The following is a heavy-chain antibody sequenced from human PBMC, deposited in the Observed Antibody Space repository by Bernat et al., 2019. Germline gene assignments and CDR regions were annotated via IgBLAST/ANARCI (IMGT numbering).Heavy chain of an antibody. V-gene: IGHV3-30-3*01. CDR1: GFTFSTYA. J-gene: IGHJ4*02. Sequence: QVQLVESGGGLVKPGGSLRLSCAASGFTFSTYAMHWVRQAPGKGLEWVAVISYDGIDKYYADSVRGRFTISRDNSKNTLYLQMTSLRGEDTAVYYCARDRFTIFGVADYWGQGALVTVSA. CDR2: ISYDGIDK. CDR3: ARDRFTIFGVADY. D-gene: IGHD3-3*01.